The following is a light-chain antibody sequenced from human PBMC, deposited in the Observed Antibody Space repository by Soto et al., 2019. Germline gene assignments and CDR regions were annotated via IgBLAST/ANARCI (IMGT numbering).Light chain of an antibody. CDR1: QGISNG. Sequence: DIQMTQSPSSLSASVGDRVTITCRARQGISNGLRGWYQQKPGKAPKCLIYVASSLQSGVPSRFIRSVSGTEFALTIISLQPEDCATYYCLQHGAYPLTFGLGLQVEVK. CDR3: LQHGAYPLT. J-gene: IGKJ1*01. V-gene: IGKV1-17*01. CDR2: VAS.